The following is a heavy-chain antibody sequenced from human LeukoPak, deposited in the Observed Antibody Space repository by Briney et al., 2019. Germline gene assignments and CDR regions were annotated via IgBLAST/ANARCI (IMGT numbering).Heavy chain of an antibody. J-gene: IGHJ4*02. CDR3: SVGSYFDY. Sequence: GGSLRLSCVVSGITFGSNWVTWVRQAPGKGLEWVANINQRGGEIHYVDSVRGRFIISRDNSKNSLYLQMNSLRAEGTALYYCSVGSYFDYWGQGTLVTVSS. CDR1: GITFGSNW. V-gene: IGHV3-7*01. CDR2: INQRGGEI. D-gene: IGHD3-10*01.